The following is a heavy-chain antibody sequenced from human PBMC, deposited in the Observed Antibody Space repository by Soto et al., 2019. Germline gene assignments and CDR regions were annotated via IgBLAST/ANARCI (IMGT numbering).Heavy chain of an antibody. D-gene: IGHD5-12*01. CDR3: ARDPPMATIRSVYSYYGMDV. CDR2: IWYDGSNK. CDR1: GFTFSSYG. J-gene: IGHJ6*02. V-gene: IGHV3-30*19. Sequence: GGSLRLSCAASGFTFSSYGMHWVRQAPGKGLEWVAVIWYDGSNKYYADSVKGRFTISRDNSKNTLYLQMNSLRAEDTAVYYCARDPPMATIRSVYSYYGMDVWGQGTTVTVSS.